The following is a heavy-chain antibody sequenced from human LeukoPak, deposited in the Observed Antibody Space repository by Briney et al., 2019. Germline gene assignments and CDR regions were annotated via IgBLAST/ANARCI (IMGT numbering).Heavy chain of an antibody. J-gene: IGHJ4*02. CDR3: ARSPLDYSFDY. Sequence: SETLSLTCTVSGYSISSGYYWGWIRQPPGKGLEWIGSIYHSGSTYYNPSLKSRVTISVDTSKNQFSLKLSSVTAADTAVYYCARSPLDYSFDYWGQGTLVTVSS. CDR2: IYHSGST. CDR1: GYSISSGYY. V-gene: IGHV4-38-2*02. D-gene: IGHD4-11*01.